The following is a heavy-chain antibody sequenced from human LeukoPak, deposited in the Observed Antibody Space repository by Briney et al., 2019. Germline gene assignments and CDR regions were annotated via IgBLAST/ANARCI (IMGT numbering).Heavy chain of an antibody. V-gene: IGHV4-59*08. CDR2: IYYSGST. Sequence: SETLSLTCTVSGGSISSYYWSWIRQPPGKGLEWIGYIYYSGSTSYNPSLKSRVTISVDTSKNQFSLKLSSVTAADTAVYYCARWALKSAFDLWGQGTTVTVSS. J-gene: IGHJ3*01. CDR3: ARWALKSAFDL. CDR1: GGSISSYY.